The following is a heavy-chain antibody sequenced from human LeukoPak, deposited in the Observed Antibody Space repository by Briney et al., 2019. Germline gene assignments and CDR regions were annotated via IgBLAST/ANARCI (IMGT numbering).Heavy chain of an antibody. Sequence: GGSLTLSCAASGFTFSNAWMSWVRQAPGEGLEWVGRIKSKTIDGTIDYAAPVKGRFTISRDDSKNKLYLQMNSLTTEDTAVYYCTTWVSGTFNIWGQGAMVTVSS. V-gene: IGHV3-15*01. CDR3: TTWVSGTFNI. CDR2: IKSKTIDGTI. J-gene: IGHJ3*02. CDR1: GFTFSNAW. D-gene: IGHD6-19*01.